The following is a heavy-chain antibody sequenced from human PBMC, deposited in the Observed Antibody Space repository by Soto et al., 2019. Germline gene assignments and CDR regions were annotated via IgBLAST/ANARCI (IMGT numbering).Heavy chain of an antibody. CDR2: IYYSGST. CDR3: ARWHVQTYYYGSGSDSGAWFDP. J-gene: IGHJ5*02. Sequence: SETLSLTCTVSGGSISSYYWSWIRQPPGKGLEWIGYIYYSGSTNYNPSLKSRVTISVDTSKNQFSLKLSSVTAADTAVYYCARWHVQTYYYGSGSDSGAWFDPWGQGTLVNVSS. D-gene: IGHD3-10*01. CDR1: GGSISSYY. V-gene: IGHV4-59*08.